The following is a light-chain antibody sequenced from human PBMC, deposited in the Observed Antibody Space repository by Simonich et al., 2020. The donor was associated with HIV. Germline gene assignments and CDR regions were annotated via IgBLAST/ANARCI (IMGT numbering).Light chain of an antibody. V-gene: IGLV7-43*01. CDR3: LLYYGDSWV. CDR2: STN. CDR1: TGAVPSGFY. Sequence: QTVVTQEPSLTVSPGGTVTLTCASNTGAVPSGFYPNWFQQKPGQAPRALIYSTNNKHAWTPARFSGSLLGGKAALTLSGVQPEDEADYYCLLYYGDSWVFGGGTKLTVL. J-gene: IGLJ3*02.